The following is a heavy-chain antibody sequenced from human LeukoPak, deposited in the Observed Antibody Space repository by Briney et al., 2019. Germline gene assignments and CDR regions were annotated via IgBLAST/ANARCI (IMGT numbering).Heavy chain of an antibody. CDR2: ISGSGGST. CDR3: AKGSITMIVVVNPFGY. CDR1: GFTFSSYA. V-gene: IGHV3-23*01. D-gene: IGHD3-22*01. Sequence: GGSLRLSCAASGFTFSSYAMSWVRQAPGKGLESVSAISGSGGSTYYADSVKGRFTISRDNSKNTLYLQMNSLRAEDTAVYYCAKGSITMIVVVNPFGYWGQGTLVTVSS. J-gene: IGHJ4*02.